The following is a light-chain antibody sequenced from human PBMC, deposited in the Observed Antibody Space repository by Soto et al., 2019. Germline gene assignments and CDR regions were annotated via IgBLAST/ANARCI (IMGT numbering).Light chain of an antibody. CDR3: AAWDGSLNNVL. V-gene: IGLV1-44*01. J-gene: IGLJ2*01. CDR2: GDN. CDR1: GSSIGTNT. Sequence: QSVLTQPPSASGTPGQRVTISCSGSGSSIGTNTVNWYRQLPGTAPKLLIYGDNQRPSGVPDRFSGVKSGTSASLAISGLQSEDEADYYCAAWDGSLNNVLFGGGTKVTVL.